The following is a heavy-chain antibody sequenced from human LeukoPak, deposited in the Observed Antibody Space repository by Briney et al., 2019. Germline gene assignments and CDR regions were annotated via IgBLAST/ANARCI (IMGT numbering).Heavy chain of an antibody. CDR3: ARPTFGGVIVMDYFDY. CDR1: GFTFSSYW. Sequence: PGGSLRLSCAASGFTFSSYWMSWVRQAPGKGLEWVANIKQDGSEKYYVDSVKGRFTISRDNAKNSLYLQMNSLRAEDTAVYYCARPTFGGVIVMDYFDYWGQGTLVTVSS. D-gene: IGHD3-16*02. V-gene: IGHV3-7*01. CDR2: IKQDGSEK. J-gene: IGHJ4*02.